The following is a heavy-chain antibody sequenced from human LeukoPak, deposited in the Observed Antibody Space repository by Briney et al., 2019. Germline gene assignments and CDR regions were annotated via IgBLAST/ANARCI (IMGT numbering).Heavy chain of an antibody. CDR3: ARSGMWFSTND. D-gene: IGHD2-21*01. J-gene: IGHJ4*02. CDR1: GYTVTNYY. V-gene: IGHV1-46*01. CDR2: INPSISSR. Sequence: GASVKVSCKASGYTVTNYYMHWVRQVPGQGLEWMGMINPSISSRTYAQKFQGRVTVTSATSTRTVYMEVSSLRSEDTAIYYCARSGMWFSTNDWGQGTLVTVSS.